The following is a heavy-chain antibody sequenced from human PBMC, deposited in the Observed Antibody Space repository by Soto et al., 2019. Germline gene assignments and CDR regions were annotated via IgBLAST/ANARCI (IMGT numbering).Heavy chain of an antibody. CDR1: GFTFSSYA. CDR3: AKDRPQGYYGSGSFDY. J-gene: IGHJ4*02. Sequence: GGSLRLSCAASGFTFSSYAMSWVRQAPGKGLEWVSAISGSGGSTYYADSVKGRFTISRDNSKNTLYLQMNSLRAEDTAVYYCAKDRPQGYYGSGSFDYWGQGTLVTVSS. V-gene: IGHV3-23*01. D-gene: IGHD3-10*01. CDR2: ISGSGGST.